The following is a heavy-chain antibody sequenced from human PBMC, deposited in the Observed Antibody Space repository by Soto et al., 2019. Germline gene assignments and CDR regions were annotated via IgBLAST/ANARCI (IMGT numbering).Heavy chain of an antibody. V-gene: IGHV1-69*01. CDR1: GGTFSSYA. CDR2: IIPMYGPA. CDR3: ARVTSMVRGVIDNWFDP. D-gene: IGHD3-10*01. J-gene: IGHJ5*02. Sequence: QVPLVQSGAEVKKPGSSVTVSCKASGGTFSSYAIHWVRQAPGQGLEWMGVIIPMYGPAKYAQRFQGRVTITADESTTTVYMELTSLTSQDTAVYYCARVTSMVRGVIDNWFDPWGHGTLVTVSS.